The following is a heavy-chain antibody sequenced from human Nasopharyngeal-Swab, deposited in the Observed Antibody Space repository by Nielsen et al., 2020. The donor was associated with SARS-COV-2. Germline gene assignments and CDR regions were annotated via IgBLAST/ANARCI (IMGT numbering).Heavy chain of an antibody. CDR2: ISSSGSTI. Sequence: GGSLRLSCAASGFTFSDYYMSWIRQAPGKGLEWVSYISSSGSTIYYADSVKGRFTISRDNAKNSLYLQMNSLRAEDTAVYYCAISSKPYYYYYMDVWGKGTTVTVSS. D-gene: IGHD6-13*01. V-gene: IGHV3-11*04. CDR3: AISSKPYYYYYMDV. J-gene: IGHJ6*03. CDR1: GFTFSDYY.